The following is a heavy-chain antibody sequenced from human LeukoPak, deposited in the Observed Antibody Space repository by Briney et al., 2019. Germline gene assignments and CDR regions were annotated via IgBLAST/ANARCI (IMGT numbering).Heavy chain of an antibody. Sequence: SETLSLTCTVSGGSISSYYWSWIRQPAGKGLEWIGRIYTSGSTNYNPSLKSRVTMSVDTSKNQFSLKLSSVTAADTAVYYCARVLTGLIFGVVTPFDYWGQGTLVTVSS. CDR2: IYTSGST. CDR1: GGSISSYY. D-gene: IGHD3-3*01. CDR3: ARVLTGLIFGVVTPFDY. J-gene: IGHJ4*02. V-gene: IGHV4-4*07.